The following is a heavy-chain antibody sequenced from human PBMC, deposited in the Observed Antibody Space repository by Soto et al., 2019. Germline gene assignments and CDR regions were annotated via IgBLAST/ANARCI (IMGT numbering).Heavy chain of an antibody. D-gene: IGHD3-9*01. J-gene: IGHJ4*02. V-gene: IGHV3-73*01. CDR3: TRRVYDILTGYYNARLDY. CDR1: GFTFSGSA. CDR2: IRSKANSYAT. Sequence: PGGSLRLSCAASGFTFSGSAMHWVRQASGKGLEWVGRIRSKANSYATAYAASVKGRFTISRDDSKNTAYLQMNSLKTEDTAVYYCTRRVYDILTGYYNARLDYWGQGTLVTVSS.